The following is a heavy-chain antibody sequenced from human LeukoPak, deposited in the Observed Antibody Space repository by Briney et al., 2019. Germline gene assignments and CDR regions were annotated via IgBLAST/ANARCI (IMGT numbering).Heavy chain of an antibody. Sequence: SETLSLTCAVYGGSFSGYYWSWIRQPPGKGLEWIGEINHSGSTNYNPSLKSRVTISVDTSKNQFSLKLSSVTAADTAVYYCARGEVVPAANYYYYYMDVWGKGTTVTVSS. CDR3: ARGEVVPAANYYYYYMDV. J-gene: IGHJ6*03. V-gene: IGHV4-34*01. D-gene: IGHD2-2*01. CDR2: INHSGST. CDR1: GGSFSGYY.